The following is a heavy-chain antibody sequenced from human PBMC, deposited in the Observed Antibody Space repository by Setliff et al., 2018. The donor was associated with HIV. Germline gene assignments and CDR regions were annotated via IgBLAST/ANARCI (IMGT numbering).Heavy chain of an antibody. CDR3: ARDICTSTSCPPGWFDP. D-gene: IGHD2-2*01. J-gene: IGHJ5*02. CDR2: IYYSGST. V-gene: IGHV4-31*03. CDR1: GGSISSGGYY. Sequence: SETLSLTCTVSGGSISSGGYYWSWIRQHPGKGLEWIGYIYYSGSTYYNPSLKSRVSISVDTSNNQFSLKLSSVTAADTAMYYCARDICTSTSCPPGWFDPWGQGTLVTVSS.